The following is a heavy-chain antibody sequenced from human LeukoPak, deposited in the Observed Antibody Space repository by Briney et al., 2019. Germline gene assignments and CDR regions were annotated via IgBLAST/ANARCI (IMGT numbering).Heavy chain of an antibody. Sequence: SETLSLTCTVSGVSINNYYWSWIRQPPGKGLEWIGYLYYSGRTNYNPSLKSRVTISVDTSQNQFSLKLSSVTAADTAVYYCGVGSGYDEYWGQGTLVTVSS. J-gene: IGHJ4*02. D-gene: IGHD5-12*01. CDR3: GVGSGYDEY. CDR1: GVSINNYY. CDR2: LYYSGRT. V-gene: IGHV4-59*12.